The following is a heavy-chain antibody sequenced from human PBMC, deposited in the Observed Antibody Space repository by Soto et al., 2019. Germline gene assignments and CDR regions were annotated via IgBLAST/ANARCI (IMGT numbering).Heavy chain of an antibody. CDR1: GSSISSSSYF. Sequence: PSSTLSLTCAVSGSSISSSSYFWGWIRQPPGKGLEWIGSIYYSGSTYYNPSLKSRVTVSVDTSKNQFSLKLSSVTAADTAVYYCARHPSNFWFDPWGQGTLVTVS. J-gene: IGHJ5*02. CDR3: ARHPSNFWFDP. V-gene: IGHV4-39*01. D-gene: IGHD4-4*01. CDR2: IYYSGST.